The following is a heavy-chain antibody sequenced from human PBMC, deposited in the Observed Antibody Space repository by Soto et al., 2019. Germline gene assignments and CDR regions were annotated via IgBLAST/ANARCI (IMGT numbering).Heavy chain of an antibody. CDR2: ISGSGDNT. CDR1: GFTFSNYA. CDR3: AKRPLAARHTDY. J-gene: IGHJ4*02. V-gene: IGHV3-23*01. Sequence: EVQLLESGGGLVQPGGSLRLSCAASGFTFSNYAMTWVRQAPGKGLGWVSTISGSGDNTYYADSVRGRFTISRDNSKNTLYLQMTSLRADDTAVYYCAKRPLAARHTDYWGQGTLVTVSS. D-gene: IGHD6-6*01.